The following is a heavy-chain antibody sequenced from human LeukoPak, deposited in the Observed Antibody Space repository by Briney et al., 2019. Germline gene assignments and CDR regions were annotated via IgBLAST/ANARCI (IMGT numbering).Heavy chain of an antibody. CDR1: GGSFSGYY. CDR2: INHSGST. CDR3: AREILEDYYDSSGYRCFDY. V-gene: IGHV4-34*01. D-gene: IGHD3-22*01. Sequence: SETLSLTCAVYGGSFSGYYWSWIRQPPGKGLEWIGEINHSGSTNYDPSLKSRVTISVDTSKNQFSLKLSSVTAADTAVYYCAREILEDYYDSSGYRCFDYWGQGTLVTVSS. J-gene: IGHJ4*02.